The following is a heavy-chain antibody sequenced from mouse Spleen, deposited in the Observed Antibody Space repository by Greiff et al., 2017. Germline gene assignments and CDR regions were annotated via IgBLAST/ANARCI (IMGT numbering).Heavy chain of an antibody. CDR1: GFTFSSYA. V-gene: IGHV5-4*01. CDR3: AREAGYFDV. J-gene: IGHJ1*03. Sequence: EVQLVESGGGLVKPGGSLNLSCAASGFTFSSYAMSWVRQTPEKRLEWVATISDGGSYTYYPDNVKGRFTISRDNAKNNLYLQMSHLKSEDTAMYYCAREAGYFDVWGTGTTVTVSS. CDR2: ISDGGSYT.